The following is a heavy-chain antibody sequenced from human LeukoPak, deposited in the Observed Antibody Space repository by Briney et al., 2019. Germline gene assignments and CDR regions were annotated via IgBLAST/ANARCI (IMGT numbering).Heavy chain of an antibody. J-gene: IGHJ4*02. V-gene: IGHV3-30*07. CDR2: ISYDGSNK. CDR3: VRAYTTSGTYSEP. Sequence: PGGSLRLSCAASGFTFSSYAMHWVRQAPGKGLEWVAIISYDGSNKYYADSVKGRFTISRDNSENTVYLQMNSLRAEDTALYYCVRAYTTSGTYSEPWGQGTLVTVSS. CDR1: GFTFSSYA. D-gene: IGHD1-26*01.